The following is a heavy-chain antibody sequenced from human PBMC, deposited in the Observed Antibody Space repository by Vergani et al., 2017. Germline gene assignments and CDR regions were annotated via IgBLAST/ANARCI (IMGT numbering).Heavy chain of an antibody. CDR2: INHSGST. CDR1: GGSFSGYY. J-gene: IGHJ3*02. Sequence: QVQLQTWGAGLLKPSETLSLTCAVYGGSFSGYYWSWIRQPPGKGLECIGEINHSGSTNYNPSLKSRVTISVDTSKNQFSLNLSSVTAADTAVYYCARVNSSGYYFSFDAFDIWGQGTMVTVSS. D-gene: IGHD3-22*01. V-gene: IGHV4-34*01. CDR3: ARVNSSGYYFSFDAFDI.